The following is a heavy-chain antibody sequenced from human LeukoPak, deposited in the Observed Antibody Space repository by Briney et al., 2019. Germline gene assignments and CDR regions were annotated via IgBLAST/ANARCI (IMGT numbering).Heavy chain of an antibody. CDR1: GYPFTGYY. D-gene: IGHD3-10*01. CDR2: VNPRNGGT. Sequence: GASVKVSCKAPGYPFTGYYVHWVRQAPGHGLEWMGWVNPRNGGTHSAQKFQGRVSMTGDTSITTAYMELTGLTSDDTAVYYCATGAQYGLRGVAYFYYMHVWGTGTTVTVSS. CDR3: ATGAQYGLRGVAYFYYMHV. J-gene: IGHJ6*03. V-gene: IGHV1-2*02.